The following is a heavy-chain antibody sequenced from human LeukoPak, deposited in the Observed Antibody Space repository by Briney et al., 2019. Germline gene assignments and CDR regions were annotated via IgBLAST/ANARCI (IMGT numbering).Heavy chain of an antibody. CDR3: ARSQSSWVGQTYYWYGMDV. CDR1: GYSFTSYW. V-gene: IGHV5-51*01. J-gene: IGHJ6*02. Sequence: LGESLKISCKGSGYSFTSYWIGWVRQMPGKGLEWMGVIYPGDSDTRYSPSFQGQVTISADKSISTAYLQWSGLRASDTAVYYCARSQSSWVGQTYYWYGMDVWGQGTTVTVSS. D-gene: IGHD1-26*01. CDR2: IYPGDSDT.